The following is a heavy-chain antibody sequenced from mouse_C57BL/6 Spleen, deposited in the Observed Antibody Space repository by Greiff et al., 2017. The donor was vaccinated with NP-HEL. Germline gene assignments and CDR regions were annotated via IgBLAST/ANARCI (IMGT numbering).Heavy chain of an antibody. CDR3: AEKRGYFDY. CDR2: IDPSDSYT. V-gene: IGHV1-50*01. Sequence: QVQLQQPGAELVKPGASVKLSCKASGYTFTSYWMQWVKQRPGQGLEWIGEIDPSDSYTNYNQKFKGKATLTVDTSSSTAYMQLSSLTSEDSAVYYRAEKRGYFDYWGQGTTLTVSS. J-gene: IGHJ2*01. CDR1: GYTFTSYW.